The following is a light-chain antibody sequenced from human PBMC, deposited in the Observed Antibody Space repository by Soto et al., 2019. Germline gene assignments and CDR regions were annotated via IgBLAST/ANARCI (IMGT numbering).Light chain of an antibody. CDR3: QQSYSTPPFT. CDR1: QSISSY. Sequence: DIQMTKSPSSLSASVGDRVTITCRASQSISSYLHWYQQKPGQAPKLLIYASSSLQSGVPSRFSGSGSGTDFTLTISSLQPEDFATYYCQQSYSTPPFTVGPGTKVDIK. V-gene: IGKV1-39*01. CDR2: ASS. J-gene: IGKJ3*01.